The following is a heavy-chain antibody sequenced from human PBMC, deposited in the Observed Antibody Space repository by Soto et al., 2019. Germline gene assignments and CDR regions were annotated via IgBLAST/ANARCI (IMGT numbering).Heavy chain of an antibody. J-gene: IGHJ4*02. Sequence: VGSLRLSCASSEFTFSTNSMNCVRHSPGKWLEWVSSISSSSSYIFYADSVKGRFTISRDNAKNSLYLQMNSLRAEDTAIYYCARARLQFKESLDHEFFEWWGQGTPVTVSS. V-gene: IGHV3-21*01. CDR3: ARARLQFKESLDHEFFEW. D-gene: IGHD4-4*01. CDR2: ISSSSSYI. CDR1: EFTFSTNS.